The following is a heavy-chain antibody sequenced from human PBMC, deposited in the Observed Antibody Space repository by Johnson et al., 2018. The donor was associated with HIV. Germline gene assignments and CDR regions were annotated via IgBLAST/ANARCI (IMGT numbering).Heavy chain of an antibody. D-gene: IGHD6-13*01. CDR3: AKCIWGSSLIDAFDI. CDR1: GFTFSSYG. J-gene: IGHJ3*02. CDR2: MWYDGSKK. Sequence: QVQLVESGGGVVQPGGSLRLSCAASGFTFSSYGMHWVRQAPGKGLEWVAGMWYDGSKKDYADSVKGRFTISRDNSKNTLHLQMNSLRAEDTAVYYCAKCIWGSSLIDAFDIWGQGTMVTVSS. V-gene: IGHV3-33*06.